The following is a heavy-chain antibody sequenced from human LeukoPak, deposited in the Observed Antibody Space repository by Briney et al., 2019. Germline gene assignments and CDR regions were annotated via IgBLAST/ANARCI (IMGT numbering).Heavy chain of an antibody. D-gene: IGHD3-10*01. CDR3: ARESGAGVLFDY. V-gene: IGHV1-46*01. CDR1: GYTFTGYY. J-gene: IGHJ4*02. CDR2: INPSGGST. Sequence: ASVKVSCKASGYTFTGYYMHWVRQAPGQGLEWMGIINPSGGSTSYAQKFQGRVTMTRDTSTSTVYMELSSLRSEDTAVYYCARESGAGVLFDYWGQGTLVTVSS.